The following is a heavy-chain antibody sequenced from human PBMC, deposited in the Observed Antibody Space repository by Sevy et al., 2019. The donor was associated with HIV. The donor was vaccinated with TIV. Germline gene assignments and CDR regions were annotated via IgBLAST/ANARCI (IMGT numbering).Heavy chain of an antibody. J-gene: IGHJ4*02. CDR2: ISSNGDT. V-gene: IGHV4-59*01. D-gene: IGHD3-10*01. Sequence: SETLYLTCIVSTGSFSAYYWNWLRQTPGKGLEWIASISSNGDTNYNPSLESRATISLATSGTQFSLRLSSLTAADTAIYYCASGGLYYYGSGTPPFDYWGQGTLVTVSS. CDR3: ASGGLYYYGSGTPPFDY. CDR1: TGSFSAYY.